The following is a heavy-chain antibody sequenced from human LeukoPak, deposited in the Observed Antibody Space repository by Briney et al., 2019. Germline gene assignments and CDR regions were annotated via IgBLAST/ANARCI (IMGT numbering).Heavy chain of an antibody. J-gene: IGHJ4*02. Sequence: HPGGSLRLSCAASGFTFSSYWMGWVRQAPGKGLEWVANIKQDGSEKYYVDSVKGRFTISRDNAKNSLYLQMNSLRAEDTAVYYCARDRYGIAVAGSFDYWGQGTLVTVSS. CDR2: IKQDGSEK. D-gene: IGHD6-19*01. V-gene: IGHV3-7*01. CDR1: GFTFSSYW. CDR3: ARDRYGIAVAGSFDY.